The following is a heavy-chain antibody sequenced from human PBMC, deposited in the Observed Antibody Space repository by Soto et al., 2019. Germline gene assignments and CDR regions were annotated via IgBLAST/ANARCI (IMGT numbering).Heavy chain of an antibody. D-gene: IGHD3-3*01. CDR1: GFTFTSSA. J-gene: IGHJ6*02. CDR2: IVVGSGNT. V-gene: IGHV1-58*01. CDR3: AADARFLEWYYYGMDV. Sequence: SVKVSCKASGFTFTSSAVQWVRQARGQRLEWIGWIVVGSGNTNYAQKFQERVTITRDMSTSTAYMELSSLRSEDTAVYYCAADARFLEWYYYGMDVWGQGTTVTVSS.